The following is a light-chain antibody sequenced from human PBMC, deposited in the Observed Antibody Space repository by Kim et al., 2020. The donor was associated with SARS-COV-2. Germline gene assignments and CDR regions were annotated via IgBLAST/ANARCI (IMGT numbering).Light chain of an antibody. V-gene: IGKV3-15*01. Sequence: EIVMTQSPATLSVSPAERATLSCRASQSVSSNLAWYQQKPGQAPRLLIYGASTRATGIPARFSGSGSGTEFTLTISSLQSEDFAVYYCQQYNNWPPWTVGQGTKVDIK. CDR2: GAS. J-gene: IGKJ1*01. CDR1: QSVSSN. CDR3: QQYNNWPPWT.